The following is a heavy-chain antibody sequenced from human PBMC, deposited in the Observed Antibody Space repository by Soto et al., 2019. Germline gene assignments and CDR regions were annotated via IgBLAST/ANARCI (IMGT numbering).Heavy chain of an antibody. Sequence: GGSLRLSCAASGFTFSNAWMSWVRQAPGKGLEWVGRIKSKTDGGTTDYAAPVKGRFTISRDDSKNTLYLQMNSLKTEDTAVYYCTTLGGSYYVSFVDYWGQGTLVTVSS. V-gene: IGHV3-15*01. CDR1: GFTFSNAW. CDR2: IKSKTDGGTT. D-gene: IGHD1-26*01. J-gene: IGHJ4*02. CDR3: TTLGGSYYVSFVDY.